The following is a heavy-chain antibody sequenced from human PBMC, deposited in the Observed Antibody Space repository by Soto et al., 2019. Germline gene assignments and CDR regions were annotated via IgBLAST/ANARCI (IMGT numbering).Heavy chain of an antibody. Sequence: QVQLQESGPGLVKPSQTLSLTCTVSGGSISSGGYYWSWIRQHPGKGLEWIGYIYYSGSTYYNPYLKSRVTISVDTSKNQFSLKLSSGTAADTAVYYCASRAADDYGDYLADYWGQGTLVTVSS. J-gene: IGHJ4*02. CDR3: ASRAADDYGDYLADY. D-gene: IGHD4-17*01. CDR1: GGSISSGGYY. V-gene: IGHV4-31*03. CDR2: IYYSGST.